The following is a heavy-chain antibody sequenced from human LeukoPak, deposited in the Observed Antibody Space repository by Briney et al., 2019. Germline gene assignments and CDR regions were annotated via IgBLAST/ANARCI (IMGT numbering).Heavy chain of an antibody. CDR1: GFTFSNAW. V-gene: IGHV3-15*01. CDR2: IKSKTDGGTT. J-gene: IGHJ4*02. Sequence: PGGSLRLSCAASGFTFSNAWMSWVRQAPGKGLEWVGRIKSKTDGGTTDYAAPVKGRFTISRDDSKNTQYLQMNSLKTEDTAVYYCTTEDMVRGVISTYWGQGTLVTVSS. CDR3: TTEDMVRGVISTY. D-gene: IGHD3-10*01.